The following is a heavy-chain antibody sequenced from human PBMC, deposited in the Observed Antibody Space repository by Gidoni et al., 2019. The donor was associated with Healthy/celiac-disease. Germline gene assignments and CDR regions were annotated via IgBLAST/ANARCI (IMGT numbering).Heavy chain of an antibody. CDR1: GFTFSSYA. D-gene: IGHD3-3*01. Sequence: QVQLVESGGGVVQPGRSLRLSCAASGFTFSSYAMHWVRQAPGKGLEWVAVISYDGSNKYYADSVKGRFTISRDNSKNTLYLQMNSLRAEDTAVYYCARGSTIFGVVIMYYFDYWGQGTLVTVSS. CDR3: ARGSTIFGVVIMYYFDY. J-gene: IGHJ4*02. CDR2: ISYDGSNK. V-gene: IGHV3-30-3*01.